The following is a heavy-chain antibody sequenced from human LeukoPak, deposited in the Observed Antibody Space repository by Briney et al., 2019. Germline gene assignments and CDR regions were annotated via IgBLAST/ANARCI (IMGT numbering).Heavy chain of an antibody. CDR2: FWSHGPRE. D-gene: IGHD3-10*01. Sequence: PGGSLRLSCAASEFTLTRYGIHWIRQAPGKGLEWVAVFWSHGPREFYADSVKDRFSISRNISTSTVFLQLNSQRAEDTAVYYCATNDDTSSHYSFFQFWGQGTRVTVSS. J-gene: IGHJ4*02. CDR3: ATNDDTSSHYSFFQF. CDR1: EFTLTRYG. V-gene: IGHV3-33*02.